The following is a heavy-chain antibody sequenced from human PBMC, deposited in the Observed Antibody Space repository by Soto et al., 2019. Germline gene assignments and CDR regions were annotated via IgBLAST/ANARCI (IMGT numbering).Heavy chain of an antibody. D-gene: IGHD3-3*01. CDR2: STHSGST. J-gene: IGHJ4*02. V-gene: IGHV4-34*01. CDR3: ARRGYDFWSGLGY. Sequence: QVQLQQWGAGLLKPSETLSLTCAVYGGSFSGYYWSWIRQPPGKGRGWIGESTHSGSTNYNPSLKSRVTISVDTSKNQFPLKLSSVPAADTAVYYCARRGYDFWSGLGYWGQGTLVTVAS. CDR1: GGSFSGYY.